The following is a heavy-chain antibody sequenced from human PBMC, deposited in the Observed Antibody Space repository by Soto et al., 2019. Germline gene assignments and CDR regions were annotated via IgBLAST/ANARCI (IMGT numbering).Heavy chain of an antibody. CDR1: GGSFSGYY. D-gene: IGHD5-12*01. CDR3: ARGFGDGYNYDY. Sequence: ASETLSLTCAVYGGSFSGYYWSWIRQPPGKGLEWIGEINHSGSTNYNPSLKSRVTISVDTSKNQFSLKLSSVTAADTAVYYCARGFGDGYNYDYWGQGTLVTVSS. J-gene: IGHJ4*02. CDR2: INHSGST. V-gene: IGHV4-34*01.